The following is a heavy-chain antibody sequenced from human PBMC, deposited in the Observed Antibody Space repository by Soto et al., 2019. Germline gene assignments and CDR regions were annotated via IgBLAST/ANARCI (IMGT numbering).Heavy chain of an antibody. J-gene: IGHJ4*02. CDR2: MNPNSGNT. CDR3: ARGGTYYDILTGYYRFDY. CDR1: GYTFTSYD. Sequence: ASVKVSCKASGYTFTSYDINWVRQATGQGFEWMGWMNPNSGNTGYAQKFQGRVTMTRNTSISTAYMELSSLRSEDTAVYYCARGGTYYDILTGYYRFDYWGQGTLVTVSS. D-gene: IGHD3-9*01. V-gene: IGHV1-8*01.